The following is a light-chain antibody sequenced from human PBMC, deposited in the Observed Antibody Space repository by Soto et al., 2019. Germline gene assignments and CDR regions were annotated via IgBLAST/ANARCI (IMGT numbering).Light chain of an antibody. CDR3: QQYNNWPRT. CDR2: GAS. CDR1: QTINNN. V-gene: IGKV3-15*01. Sequence: VMTQAPATLSVSPGERATLSCRASQTINNNVAWYQLKDGQVPRLVIYGASTRATDIPARFTGSGSGTDFTLTISRLEPEDFAVYYCQQYNNWPRTFGQGTKVDNK. J-gene: IGKJ1*01.